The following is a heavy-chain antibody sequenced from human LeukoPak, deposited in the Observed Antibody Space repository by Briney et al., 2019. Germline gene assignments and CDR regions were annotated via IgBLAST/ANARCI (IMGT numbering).Heavy chain of an antibody. CDR2: IYSGGST. Sequence: PEGSLRLSCAASGFTVSTNYMSWVRQAPGKGLEWVSLIYSGGSTYYADSVKGRFTISRDNSKNTLYLQMNSLRAEDTAVYYCARDAYCGGDCYALIWGQGTMVTVSS. J-gene: IGHJ3*02. CDR3: ARDAYCGGDCYALI. D-gene: IGHD2-21*02. CDR1: GFTVSTNY. V-gene: IGHV3-53*01.